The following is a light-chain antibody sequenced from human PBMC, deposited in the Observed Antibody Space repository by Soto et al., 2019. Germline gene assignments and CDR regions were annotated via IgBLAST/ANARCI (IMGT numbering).Light chain of an antibody. Sequence: EIVWTQSPATLSLSPGERATLSCRASQSVRNYLAWYQQKPGQAPRLLIYDASNGATGIPARFSGSGSGTDFTLTISSLEPEDFAVYYCQQRYNWPWTFGQGTKVEIK. J-gene: IGKJ1*01. CDR2: DAS. CDR3: QQRYNWPWT. V-gene: IGKV3-11*01. CDR1: QSVRNY.